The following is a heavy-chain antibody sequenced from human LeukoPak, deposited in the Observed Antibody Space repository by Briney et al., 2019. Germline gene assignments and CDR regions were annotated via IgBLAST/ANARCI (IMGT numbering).Heavy chain of an antibody. CDR1: GFTVSSNY. CDR3: AELGITMIGGV. Sequence: GGSLRLSCAASGFTVSSNYMSWVRQAPGKGLEWVSYISSSGSTIYYADSVKGRFTISRDNAKNSLYLQMNSLRAKDTAVYYCAELGITMIGGVWGKGTTVTISP. D-gene: IGHD3-10*02. J-gene: IGHJ6*04. V-gene: IGHV3-11*04. CDR2: ISSSGSTI.